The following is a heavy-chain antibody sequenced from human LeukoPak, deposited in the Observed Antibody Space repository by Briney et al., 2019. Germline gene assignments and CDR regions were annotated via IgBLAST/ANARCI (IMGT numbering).Heavy chain of an antibody. Sequence: PGGSLRLSCAASGFTFSSYWMHWVRQAPGKGRVWGSRINSDGSSTTYADSVKGRFTISRDNAKNTLYLQMNSLRAEDTAVYYCARWETTVTTLDYWGQGTLVTVSS. J-gene: IGHJ4*02. CDR3: ARWETTVTTLDY. V-gene: IGHV3-74*01. CDR2: INSDGSST. CDR1: GFTFSSYW. D-gene: IGHD4-17*01.